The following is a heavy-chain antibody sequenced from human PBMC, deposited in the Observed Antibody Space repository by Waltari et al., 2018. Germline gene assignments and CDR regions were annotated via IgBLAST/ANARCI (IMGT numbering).Heavy chain of an antibody. V-gene: IGHV3-30*18. D-gene: IGHD6-19*01. Sequence: VQLVASGGGVVQPGRSLTLSCAASGFPFSRYGMPWVRQAPGNGLEWVAVISYDGSNKYYADSVKGRFTISRDNSKNTLYLQMNSLRAEDTAVYYCAKIAVDGMDVWGQGTTVTVSS. CDR2: ISYDGSNK. CDR1: GFPFSRYG. J-gene: IGHJ6*02. CDR3: AKIAVDGMDV.